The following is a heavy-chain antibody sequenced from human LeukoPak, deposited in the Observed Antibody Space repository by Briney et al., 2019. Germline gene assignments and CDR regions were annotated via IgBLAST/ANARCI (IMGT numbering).Heavy chain of an antibody. D-gene: IGHD3-22*01. CDR1: GFTFSDYG. CDR2: IRYDRSNK. V-gene: IGHV3-30*02. J-gene: IGHJ4*02. Sequence: PGGSLRLSCAASGFTFSDYGMHWVRQALGKGLEWVAFIRYDRSNKYYADSVKGRFTISRDNSENTVYLQMNSLRDEDTAVYYCAKDLSTNFYDSSAFFNYWGQGTLVIVSS. CDR3: AKDLSTNFYDSSAFFNY.